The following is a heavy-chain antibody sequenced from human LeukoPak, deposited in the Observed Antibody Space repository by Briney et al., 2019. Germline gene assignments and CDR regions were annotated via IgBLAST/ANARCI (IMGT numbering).Heavy chain of an antibody. D-gene: IGHD3-10*01. V-gene: IGHV4-59*08. CDR1: GGSINSYH. J-gene: IGHJ5*02. CDR2: VYYTGST. CDR3: ARHYGP. Sequence: PSETLSLTCSVSGGSINSYHWSWIRQSPGKGLDWIGYVYYTGSTSYSPSLKSRVTISVDTSKNQFSLKLNSVTAADTAVYYCARHYGPWGQGTLVTVSS.